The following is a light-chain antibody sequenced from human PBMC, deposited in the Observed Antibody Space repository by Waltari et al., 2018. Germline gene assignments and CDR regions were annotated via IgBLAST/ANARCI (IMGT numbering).Light chain of an antibody. J-gene: IGKJ5*01. CDR2: AAS. CDR1: QSISSY. CDR3: QQLHSYPIT. Sequence: DIQLTQSPSSLSASVGDRVTITCRASQSISSYLNWYQQKPGKAPKVLIYAASSLQSGVPSRFSGSGSGTDFTLTISSLQPEDFATYYCQQLHSYPITFGQGTRLEIK. V-gene: IGKV1-39*01.